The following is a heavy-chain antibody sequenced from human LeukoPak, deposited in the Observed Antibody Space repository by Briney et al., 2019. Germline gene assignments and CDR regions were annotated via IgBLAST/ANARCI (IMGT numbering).Heavy chain of an antibody. J-gene: IGHJ3*02. CDR1: GGTFSSYA. Sequence: ASVKVSCKASGGTFSSYAISWVRQAPGQGLEWMGGIIPIFGTANYAQKFQGRVTITTDESTSTAYMELSSLRSEDTAVYYCARDTGDAFDIWGQGTMVAVSS. D-gene: IGHD4-11*01. V-gene: IGHV1-69*05. CDR3: ARDTGDAFDI. CDR2: IIPIFGTA.